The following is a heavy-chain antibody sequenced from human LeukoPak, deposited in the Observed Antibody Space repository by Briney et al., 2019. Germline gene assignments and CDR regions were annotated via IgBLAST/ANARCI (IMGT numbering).Heavy chain of an antibody. V-gene: IGHV3-48*02. CDR3: TRAVMSSSWPHFDY. CDR1: GFTLSSYN. D-gene: IGHD6-13*01. CDR2: INSRSTTI. Sequence: PGGPLRLSCAASGFTLSSYNMNWVRQAPGKGLEWVSYINSRSTTIYYADSVKGRFTISRDNAKNSLYLQMNSLRDEDTAVYYCTRAVMSSSWPHFDYWGQGTLVTVSS. J-gene: IGHJ4*02.